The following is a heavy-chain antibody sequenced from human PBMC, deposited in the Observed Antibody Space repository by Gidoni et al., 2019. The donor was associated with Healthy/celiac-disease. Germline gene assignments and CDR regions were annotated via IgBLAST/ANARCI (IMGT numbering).Heavy chain of an antibody. CDR1: GYTFTSYA. CDR2: INAGNGNT. J-gene: IGHJ1*01. CDR3: AKPAAMMSSYEYFQH. Sequence: QVQLVQSGAEVKKPGASVKVSCKASGYTFTSYAMHWVRQAPGQRLEWMGWINAGNGNTKYSQKFQGRVTITRDTSASTAYMELSSLRSEDTAVYYCAKPAAMMSSYEYFQHWGQGTLVTVSS. D-gene: IGHD2-2*01. V-gene: IGHV1-3*01.